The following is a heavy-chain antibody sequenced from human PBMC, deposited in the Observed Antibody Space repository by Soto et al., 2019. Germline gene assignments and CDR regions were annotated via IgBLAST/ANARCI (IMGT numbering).Heavy chain of an antibody. CDR3: ARPPFPGCINGVCYPCDC. Sequence: QVQLVQSGAEVQKPGASVKVSCKASGYTFTHYYIHWVRQAPGQGLEWMGMIHPSGGSTDYAQKFQGRVTMTTDTSTPTVSMELSSLRSDDTAVYYCARPPFPGCINGVCYPCDCWGQGSLVAVSS. V-gene: IGHV1-46*01. D-gene: IGHD2-8*01. CDR1: GYTFTHYY. CDR2: IHPSGGST. J-gene: IGHJ4*02.